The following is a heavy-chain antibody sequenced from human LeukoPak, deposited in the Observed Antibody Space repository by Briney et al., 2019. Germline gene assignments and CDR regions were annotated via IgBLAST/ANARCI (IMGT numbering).Heavy chain of an antibody. V-gene: IGHV4-4*07. D-gene: IGHD3-3*01. Sequence: SETLSLTCTVSGGSISSYYCSWIRQPAGKGLEWIGRIYTSGSTNYNPSLKSRVTMSVDTSKNQFSLKLSSVTAADTAVYYCARDALYYDFWSGYYLHYYGMDVWGQGTTVTVSS. J-gene: IGHJ6*02. CDR1: GGSISSYY. CDR3: ARDALYYDFWSGYYLHYYGMDV. CDR2: IYTSGST.